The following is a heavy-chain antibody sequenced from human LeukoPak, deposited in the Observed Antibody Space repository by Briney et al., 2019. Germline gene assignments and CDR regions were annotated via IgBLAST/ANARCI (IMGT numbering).Heavy chain of an antibody. J-gene: IGHJ4*02. V-gene: IGHV3-48*01. Sequence: GGSLRLSCAASGFTFSTYSMNWVRQAPGKGLEWVSYITGSSSTIYYADSVKGRFTISRDNSKNTLYLQMNSLRAEDTAVYYCAKPGPYSSSWFLFDYWGQGTLVTVSS. CDR1: GFTFSTYS. CDR3: AKPGPYSSSWFLFDY. D-gene: IGHD6-13*01. CDR2: ITGSSSTI.